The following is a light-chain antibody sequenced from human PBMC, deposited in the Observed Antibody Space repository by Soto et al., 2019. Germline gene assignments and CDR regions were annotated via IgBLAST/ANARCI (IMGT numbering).Light chain of an antibody. V-gene: IGKV3-15*01. Sequence: EIVMTQSPATLSVSPGERATLSCRASQSVSSNLAWYQQKPGQAPSLLIYGASTRATGIPARFSGSGSGTDFTLTISSLQSEDFAVDYCQQYNNWPTFGQGTKVDI. CDR1: QSVSSN. CDR2: GAS. CDR3: QQYNNWPT. J-gene: IGKJ1*01.